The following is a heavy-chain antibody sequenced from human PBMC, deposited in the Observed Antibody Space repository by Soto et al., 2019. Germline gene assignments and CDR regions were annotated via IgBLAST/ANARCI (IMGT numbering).Heavy chain of an antibody. J-gene: IGHJ3*02. CDR3: ERLLTSTWSGVIDI. Sequence: SETLSLTCTVSGDSISSYYWSWVRQPPGKGLEWIGNVHHSGRTNSNPSLKSRVTISTDTSKNQLSLKLNSVTAADTAVFYCERLLTSTWSGVIDIRGQGTMVNGSS. CDR1: GDSISSYY. V-gene: IGHV4-59*08. D-gene: IGHD1-26*01. CDR2: VHHSGRT.